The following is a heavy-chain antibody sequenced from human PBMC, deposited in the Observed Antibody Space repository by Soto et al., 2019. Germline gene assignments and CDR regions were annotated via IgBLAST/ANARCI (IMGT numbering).Heavy chain of an antibody. CDR2: INAGDGKT. V-gene: IGHV1-3*01. CDR1: GYTFTSYA. Sequence: ASVKVSCKASGYTFTSYAMHWVRQAPGKGLEWMGWINAGDGKTKYSQKFQGRVTMTEDTSTDTAYMELSRLRSDDTAVYYCARGYCSSTSCSAFDYWGQGTLVTVSS. CDR3: ARGYCSSTSCSAFDY. J-gene: IGHJ4*02. D-gene: IGHD2-2*01.